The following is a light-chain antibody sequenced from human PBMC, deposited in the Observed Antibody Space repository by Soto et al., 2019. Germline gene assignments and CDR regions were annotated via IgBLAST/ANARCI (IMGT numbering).Light chain of an antibody. CDR2: GAS. J-gene: IGKJ2*01. Sequence: EIQMTQSPSSLSASLGDRVTITCQASQDINDYSNWYQQKPGKAPRLLIYGASFLDVGVTSRFSGSGHGTHFTLTISRLQPEDVATYYCQQYDSLPYTFGQGTRLEIK. CDR1: QDINDY. V-gene: IGKV1-33*01. CDR3: QQYDSLPYT.